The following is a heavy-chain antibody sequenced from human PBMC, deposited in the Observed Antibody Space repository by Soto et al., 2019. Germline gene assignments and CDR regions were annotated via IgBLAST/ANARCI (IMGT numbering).Heavy chain of an antibody. CDR3: ARAFPRGQQLVPWFDP. D-gene: IGHD6-13*01. CDR1: GGSISSYY. CDR2: IYYSEST. Sequence: PSETLSLTCTVSGGSISSYYWSWIRQPPGKGLEWIGYIYYSESTNYNPSPKSRVTISVDTSKTKFSLKLSPVTAAATAASYCARAFPRGQQLVPWFDPWGRGTLVTVSS. V-gene: IGHV4-59*08. J-gene: IGHJ5*02.